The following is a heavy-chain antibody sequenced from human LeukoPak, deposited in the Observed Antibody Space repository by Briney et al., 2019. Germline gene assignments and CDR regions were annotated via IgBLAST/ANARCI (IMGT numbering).Heavy chain of an antibody. CDR3: ASELRLGY. D-gene: IGHD3-10*01. J-gene: IGHJ4*02. V-gene: IGHV3-74*01. CDR1: GFTFTNYW. Sequence: GGSLRLSCAASGFTFTNYWVHWVRQVPGKGLVWVSRIKSDGSSTHYADSVKGRFTISRGNARNTLYLQMNSLRAEDTAVYYCASELRLGYWGQGILVTVSS. CDR2: IKSDGSST.